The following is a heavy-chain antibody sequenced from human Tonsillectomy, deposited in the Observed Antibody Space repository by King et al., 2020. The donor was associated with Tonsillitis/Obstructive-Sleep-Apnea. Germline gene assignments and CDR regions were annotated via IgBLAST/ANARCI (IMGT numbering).Heavy chain of an antibody. Sequence: QAQLVESGAEVKKPGSSVKVSCKASGGTFSSYAISWVRQAPGQGLEWMGGIIPIFGTANYAQKFQGRVTITADESTSTAYMELSSLRAEDTAVYYCARGPAYCGGDGYSTEYYYYMDVWGKGTTVTVSS. J-gene: IGHJ6*03. V-gene: IGHV1-69*01. CDR3: ARGPAYCGGDGYSTEYYYYMDV. CDR2: IIPIFGTA. CDR1: GGTFSSYA. D-gene: IGHD2-21*01.